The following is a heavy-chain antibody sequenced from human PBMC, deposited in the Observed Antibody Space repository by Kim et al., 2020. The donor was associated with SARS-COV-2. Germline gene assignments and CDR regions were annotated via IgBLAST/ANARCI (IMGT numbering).Heavy chain of an antibody. J-gene: IGHJ4*02. D-gene: IGHD3-16*01. CDR3: ARVSKGAYYVDY. V-gene: IGHV3-72*01. Sequence: EYAASVRGQSTISMDESKNSLYLQMNSLKTEDTAVYYCARVSKGAYYVDYCGQGTLVTVSS.